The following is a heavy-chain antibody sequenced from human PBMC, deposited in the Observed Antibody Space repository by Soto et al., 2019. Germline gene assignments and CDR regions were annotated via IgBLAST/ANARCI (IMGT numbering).Heavy chain of an antibody. D-gene: IGHD3-3*01. V-gene: IGHV3-30-3*01. CDR1: GFTFSSYA. CDR3: PRDPDYDFWGHFDY. Sequence: QVQLVESGGGVVQPGRSLRLSCAASGFTFSSYAMHWVRQAPGKGLEWVAVISYDGSNKYYADSVKGRFTISRDNSKKTRYLQRTALRAGATVVNYFPRDPDYDFWGHFDYWGQGTLVTVSS. J-gene: IGHJ4*02. CDR2: ISYDGSNK.